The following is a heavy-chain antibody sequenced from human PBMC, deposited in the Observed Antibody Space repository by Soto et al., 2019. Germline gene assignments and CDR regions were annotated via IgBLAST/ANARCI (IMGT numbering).Heavy chain of an antibody. Sequence: SETLSLTCTFSGCSLSSYCLILIRQPPGKGLEWIGYIYYSGSTNYNPSLKSRVTISVDTSKNQFSLKLSSVTAADTAVYYCARAGSGWYWKYFDYWGQGTLVTVSS. CDR2: IYYSGST. D-gene: IGHD6-19*01. V-gene: IGHV4-59*08. CDR3: ARAGSGWYWKYFDY. J-gene: IGHJ4*02. CDR1: GCSLSSYC.